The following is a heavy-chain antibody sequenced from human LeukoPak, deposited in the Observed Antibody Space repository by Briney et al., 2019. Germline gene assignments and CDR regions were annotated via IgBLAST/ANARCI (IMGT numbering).Heavy chain of an antibody. V-gene: IGHV1-3*01. J-gene: IGHJ4*02. CDR1: GYTFTSYA. Sequence: ASVKVSCKASGYTFTSYAMHWVRQAPGQRLEWMGWINAGNGNTKYSQKFQGRVTITRDTSASTAYMELSSLRSEDTAVYYCAREVVAYYDSSGYYSYWGQGTLVTVSS. D-gene: IGHD3-22*01. CDR3: AREVVAYYDSSGYYSY. CDR2: INAGNGNT.